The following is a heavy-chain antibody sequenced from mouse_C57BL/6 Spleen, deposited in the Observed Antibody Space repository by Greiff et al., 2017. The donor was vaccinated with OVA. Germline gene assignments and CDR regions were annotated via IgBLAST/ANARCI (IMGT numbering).Heavy chain of an antibody. CDR1: GYTFTNYW. D-gene: IGHD2-4*01. CDR2: IYPGGGYT. V-gene: IGHV1-63*01. Sequence: QVTLKESGAELVRPGTSVKMSCKASGYTFTNYWIGWAKQRPGHGLEWIGDIYPGGGYTNYNEKFKGKATLTADKSSSTAYMQFSSLTSEDSAIYYCARRNDYDGFDYWGQGTTLTVSS. CDR3: ARRNDYDGFDY. J-gene: IGHJ2*01.